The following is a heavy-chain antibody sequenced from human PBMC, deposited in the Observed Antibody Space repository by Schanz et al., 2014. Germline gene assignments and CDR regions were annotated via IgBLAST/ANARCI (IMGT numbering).Heavy chain of an antibody. CDR1: GDTLSSYG. J-gene: IGHJ4*02. D-gene: IGHD6-19*01. CDR3: TTETIAMAGTFSI. V-gene: IGHV7-4-1*02. CDR2: INTNTGNP. Sequence: QVPLVQSGAEVKKPGSSVTVSCKASGDTLSSYGISWVRQAPGQGLEWVGWINTNTGNPTYAQGFTGRFVFSLDTSVSTAYLQISSLKAEDTAAYYCTTETIAMAGTFSIWGQGTLVTVSS.